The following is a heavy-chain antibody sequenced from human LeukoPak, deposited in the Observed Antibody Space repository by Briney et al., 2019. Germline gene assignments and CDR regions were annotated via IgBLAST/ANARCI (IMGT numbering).Heavy chain of an antibody. V-gene: IGHV4-38-2*02. CDR2: IYHSGST. CDR1: GYSIDSGFY. CDR3: ARVGYSGSYYHAFEI. Sequence: SETLSLTCTVSGYSIDSGFYWGWIRQPPGKGLEWIANIYHSGSTYYNPSLQSRVNISVDTSKNQLSLNLATVAATDTAMYYCARVGYSGSYYHAFEIWGQGTMVTVSS. J-gene: IGHJ3*02. D-gene: IGHD1-26*01.